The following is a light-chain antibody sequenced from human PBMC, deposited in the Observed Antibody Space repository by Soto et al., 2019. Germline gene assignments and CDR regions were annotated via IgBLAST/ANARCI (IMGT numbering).Light chain of an antibody. CDR1: STNIGSNY. CDR3: GAWDHSLNVGV. J-gene: IGLJ3*02. V-gene: IGLV1-51*01. Sequence: LTQPPSVSAAAGQKVIISCSGSSTNIGSNYVSWYQQLPGTAPKLLIYDQNERPSGIPDRFSASKSGTSATLGITGLQTGDEAHYYCGAWDHSLNVGVFGGGTKLTVL. CDR2: DQN.